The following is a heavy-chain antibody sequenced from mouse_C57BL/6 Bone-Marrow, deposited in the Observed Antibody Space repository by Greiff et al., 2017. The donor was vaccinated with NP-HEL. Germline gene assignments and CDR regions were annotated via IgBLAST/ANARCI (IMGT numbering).Heavy chain of an antibody. V-gene: IGHV14-2*01. CDR2: IDPEDGET. J-gene: IGHJ1*03. D-gene: IGHD1-1*01. Sequence: EVQLQQSGAELVKPGASVKLSCTASGFNIKDYYMHWVKQRTEQGLEWIGRIDPEDGETKYAPKLQGKATITADTSSNTAYLQLSSLTSEDTAVYSCARRTTVVEDWYFDFWGTGTTVTVSS. CDR3: ARRTTVVEDWYFDF. CDR1: GFNIKDYY.